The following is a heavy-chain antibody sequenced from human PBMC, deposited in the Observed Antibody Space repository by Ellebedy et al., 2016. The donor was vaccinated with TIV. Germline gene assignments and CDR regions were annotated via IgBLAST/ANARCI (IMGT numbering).Heavy chain of an antibody. V-gene: IGHV7-4-1*02. J-gene: IGHJ4*02. D-gene: IGHD4-17*01. Sequence: AASVKVSCKASGYTFSPYSMNSVRQVPGHGLVWMGWSNTNTGNPTYDQGLTGRFVFSLDTSVSTAYLQISSLKAEDTAVYFCALPGVTTSDFDFWGQGTLVTVAA. CDR2: SNTNTGNP. CDR1: GYTFSPYS. CDR3: ALPGVTTSDFDF.